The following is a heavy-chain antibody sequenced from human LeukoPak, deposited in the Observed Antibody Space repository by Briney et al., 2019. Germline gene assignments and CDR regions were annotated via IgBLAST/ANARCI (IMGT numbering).Heavy chain of an antibody. Sequence: SETLSLTCTVSGGSISSCYWSWIRQPPGKGLEWIGYIYYSGSTNYNPSLKSRVTISVDTSKNQFSLKLSSVTAADTAVYYCARSGTQLWSINWLDPWGQGTLVTVSS. CDR1: GGSISSCY. CDR3: ARSGTQLWSINWLDP. V-gene: IGHV4-59*01. D-gene: IGHD5-18*01. CDR2: IYYSGST. J-gene: IGHJ5*02.